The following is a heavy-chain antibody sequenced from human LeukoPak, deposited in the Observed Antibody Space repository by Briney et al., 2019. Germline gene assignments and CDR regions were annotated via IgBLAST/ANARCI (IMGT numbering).Heavy chain of an antibody. D-gene: IGHD3-22*01. Sequence: SETLSLTCAVYGGSFSGYYWGWIRQPPGKGLEWIGSINHSGSTNYNPSLKSRVTISVDTSKNQFSLKLSSVTAADTAVYYCARAGGAYYDSSGYYCDYWGQGTLVTVSS. J-gene: IGHJ4*02. CDR3: ARAGGAYYDSSGYYCDY. CDR2: INHSGST. CDR1: GGSFSGYY. V-gene: IGHV4-34*01.